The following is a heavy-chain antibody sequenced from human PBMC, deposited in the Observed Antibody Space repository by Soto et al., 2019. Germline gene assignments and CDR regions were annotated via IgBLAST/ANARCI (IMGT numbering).Heavy chain of an antibody. J-gene: IGHJ4*02. V-gene: IGHV3-48*02. CDR1: GFTFSSYS. CDR3: AREFFYDY. Sequence: GGSLRLSCAASGFTFSSYSMNWVRQAPGEGLEWVSYISSSSTIYYADSVKGRFTISRDNAKNSLYLQMNSLRDEGTAVYYCAREFFYDYWGQGTLVTVSS. D-gene: IGHD3-3*01. CDR2: ISSSSTI.